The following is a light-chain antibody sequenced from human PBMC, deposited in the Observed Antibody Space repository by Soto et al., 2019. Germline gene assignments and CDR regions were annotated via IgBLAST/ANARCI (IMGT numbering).Light chain of an antibody. CDR1: QAINNY. CDR3: QNYNSAPRT. J-gene: IGKJ1*01. V-gene: IGKV1-27*01. Sequence: DIQMTQSPSTLSASVGDRFTITCRASQAINNYLAWYQQRPGKVPKLLIYAASTLQSGVPSRFRGSRSGTDFTLTISSLQPEDVATYYCQNYNSAPRTFGQGTKVDIK. CDR2: AAS.